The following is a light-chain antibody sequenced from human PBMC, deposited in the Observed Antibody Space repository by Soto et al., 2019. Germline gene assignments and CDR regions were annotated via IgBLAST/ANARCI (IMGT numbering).Light chain of an antibody. J-gene: IGKJ1*01. V-gene: IGKV3D-20*02. Sequence: EIVLTQSPGTLTMSPGERATLSCRASQSLTNNYLAWFQQKPGQAPRLLIYGASNRPTDIPDRFSGSGSGTDFSLTISRLEPEDFAVYYCQHRSSWPRSFGRGTKVDIK. CDR1: QSLTNNY. CDR3: QHRSSWPRS. CDR2: GAS.